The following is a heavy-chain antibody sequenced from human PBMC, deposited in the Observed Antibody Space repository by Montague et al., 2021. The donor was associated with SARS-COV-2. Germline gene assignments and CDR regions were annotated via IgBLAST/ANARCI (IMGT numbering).Heavy chain of an antibody. D-gene: IGHD3-3*01. V-gene: IGHV4-61*02. CDR1: GGSISSGSYY. CDR3: ARQLAGFWSGYFDY. J-gene: IGHJ4*02. CDR2: MYTSGST. Sequence: TLSLTCTVSGGSISSGSYYWSWIRQPAGKGPEWIGRMYTSGSTNYNPPLKSRVTISVDTSKNQFSLKLSSVTAADTAVYYCARQLAGFWSGYFDYWGQGTLVTVSS.